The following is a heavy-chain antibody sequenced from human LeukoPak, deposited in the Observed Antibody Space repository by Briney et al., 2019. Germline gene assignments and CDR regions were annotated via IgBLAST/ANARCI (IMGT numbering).Heavy chain of an antibody. J-gene: IGHJ4*02. CDR1: GFTFSSYA. CDR3: ANSDYYDSSGYYRD. D-gene: IGHD3-22*01. CDR2: ISESGGTT. V-gene: IGHV3-23*01. Sequence: GGSLRLSCAASGFTFSSYAMNWVRQAPGKGLEWVSSISESGGTTDYADSVKGRFTISRDNSKNTLYLQMNSLRAEDTAVYYCANSDYYDSSGYYRDWGQGTLVTVSS.